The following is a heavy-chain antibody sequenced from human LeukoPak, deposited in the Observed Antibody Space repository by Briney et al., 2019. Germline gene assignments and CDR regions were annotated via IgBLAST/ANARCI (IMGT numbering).Heavy chain of an antibody. D-gene: IGHD1-1*01. CDR3: ARETGTTIGNYYYYYMDV. J-gene: IGHJ6*03. CDR2: ISSSSSTI. V-gene: IGHV3-48*01. CDR1: VFTCSSYS. Sequence: PGGSLRLSCAASVFTCSSYSMNWVRQAPGEGLEWVSYISSSSSTIYYADSVKGRFTISRDNAKNSLYLQMNSLRAEDTAVYYCARETGTTIGNYYYYYMDVWGKGTTVTVSS.